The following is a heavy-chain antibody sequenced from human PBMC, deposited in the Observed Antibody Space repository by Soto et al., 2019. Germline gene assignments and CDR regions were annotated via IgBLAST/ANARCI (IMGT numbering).Heavy chain of an antibody. CDR2: LYYSGST. CDR1: GGSIRSYF. Sequence: SETLSLTCIVSGGSIRSYFWNWIRQPPGKGLEWIGYLYYSGSTNYNPSLKSRVTISVDTSKIQFSLKLSSVTAADTALYYCARDRDMVRRQYYGMDVWGQGTTVTVSS. D-gene: IGHD3-10*01. CDR3: ARDRDMVRRQYYGMDV. J-gene: IGHJ6*02. V-gene: IGHV4-59*01.